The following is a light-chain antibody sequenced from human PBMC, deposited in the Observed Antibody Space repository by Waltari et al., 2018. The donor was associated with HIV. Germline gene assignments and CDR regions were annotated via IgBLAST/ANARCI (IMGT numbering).Light chain of an antibody. J-gene: IGLJ3*02. CDR3: QSTDFDGTWV. Sequence: SYDLTQTPSLSVSPGQTARINCSRGALPRKYSSWYRQKAGQAPVLLIYKDIERPSGIHERISGSGSGTGITLTISGVQAEDEGDYFCQSTDFDGTWVFGGGTRLTVL. CDR2: KDI. CDR1: ALPRKY. V-gene: IGLV3-25*03.